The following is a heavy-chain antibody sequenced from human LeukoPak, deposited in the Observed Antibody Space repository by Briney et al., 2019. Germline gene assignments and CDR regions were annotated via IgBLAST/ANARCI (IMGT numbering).Heavy chain of an antibody. CDR3: AKHAAPADGCYFDY. CDR2: IRYDGSYK. D-gene: IGHD1-14*01. CDR1: GFTFSSYG. Sequence: AGGSLRLSCAASGFTFSSYGMHWVRQAPGKGLEWVAFIRYDGSYKYYADSVKGRFTFSRDNSKNTLYLQMNSLRAEGTAVYYCAKHAAPADGCYFDYWGQGTLVTVSS. V-gene: IGHV3-30*02. J-gene: IGHJ4*02.